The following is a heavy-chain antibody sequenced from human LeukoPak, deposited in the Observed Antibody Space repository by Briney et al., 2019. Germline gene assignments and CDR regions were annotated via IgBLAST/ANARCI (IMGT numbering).Heavy chain of an antibody. V-gene: IGHV3-21*01. Sequence: PGESLRLSCAASGFTFSSYSMNWVRQAPGKGLEWVASVSSSSSFIDYADSVKGRFTVSRDNAGNSLSLQMNSLRADDTAVYYCARDAGRGYDYSQHYFDYWGQGTVVTVSS. CDR2: VSSSSSFI. CDR1: GFTFSSYS. D-gene: IGHD5-12*01. CDR3: ARDAGRGYDYSQHYFDY. J-gene: IGHJ4*02.